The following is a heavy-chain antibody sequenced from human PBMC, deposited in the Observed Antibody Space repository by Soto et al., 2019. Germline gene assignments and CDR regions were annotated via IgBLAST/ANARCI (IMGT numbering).Heavy chain of an antibody. V-gene: IGHV1-3*01. CDR1: GFTALSYA. Sequence: QVQLIQSGPEMMQPGASVRVSCKASGFTALSYAFHWVRQAPGQGPEWLGWLNGGVDGTISSQRFQRSVTITRDTSANTFYLEVNSLTSEDTAVFYFAIDVKGVSAFAYWGQGTLVTLSS. CDR2: LNGGVDGT. J-gene: IGHJ4*02. CDR3: AIDVKGVSAFAY. D-gene: IGHD3-10*01.